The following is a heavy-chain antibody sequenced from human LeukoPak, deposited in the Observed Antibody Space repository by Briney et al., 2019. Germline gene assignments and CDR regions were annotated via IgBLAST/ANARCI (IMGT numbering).Heavy chain of an antibody. CDR3: ARHAVVPAPLRYYYYGMDV. D-gene: IGHD2-2*01. Sequence: ASVKVSCKASGYTFTSYGISWVRQAPGQGLEWMGWISAYNGNTNYAQKLQGRVTMTTDTSTSTAYMELRSLRSDDTAVYYCARHAVVPAPLRYYYYGMDVWGQGTTVTVSS. CDR1: GYTFTSYG. V-gene: IGHV1-18*01. J-gene: IGHJ6*02. CDR2: ISAYNGNT.